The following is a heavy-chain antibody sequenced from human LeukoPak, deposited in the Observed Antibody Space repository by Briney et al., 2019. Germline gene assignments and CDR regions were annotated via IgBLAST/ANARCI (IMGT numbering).Heavy chain of an antibody. Sequence: GGSLRLSCAASGFTFDDYGMSRVRQAPGKGLEWVSGINWNGGSTAYADSVKGRFTISRDNAKNSLYLQMNSLRAEDTAFYYCARDLWGSSSSQLATFDYWGQGTLVTVSS. V-gene: IGHV3-20*04. CDR2: INWNGGST. J-gene: IGHJ4*02. D-gene: IGHD6-6*01. CDR1: GFTFDDYG. CDR3: ARDLWGSSSSQLATFDY.